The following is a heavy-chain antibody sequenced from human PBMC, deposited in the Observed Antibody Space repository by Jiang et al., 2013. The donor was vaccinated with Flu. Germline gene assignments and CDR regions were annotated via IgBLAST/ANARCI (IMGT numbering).Heavy chain of an antibody. J-gene: IGHJ4*02. CDR1: GGTFSSYT. CDR3: ARSEGIAAYYFDY. V-gene: IGHV1-69*02. D-gene: IGHD6-13*01. CDR2: IIPILGIA. Sequence: GAEVKKPGSSVKVSCKASGGTFSSYTISWVRQAPGQGLEWMGRIIPILGIANYAQKFQGRVTITADKSTSTAYMELSSLRSEDTAVYYCARSEGIAAYYFDYWGQGTLVTVSS.